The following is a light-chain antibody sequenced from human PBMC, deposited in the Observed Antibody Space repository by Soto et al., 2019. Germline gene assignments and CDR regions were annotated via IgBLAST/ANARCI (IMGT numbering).Light chain of an antibody. V-gene: IGKV1-12*01. Sequence: DIQMTQSPSSVSASVGDRVTITCRASQGISSWLAWYQQKPGKASKLLIYAASSLQSGVHSRFSGSGYGRVFRLAMSSLRPEDFAWYCCQQTNSFPITFDHWTRLEIK. CDR3: QQTNSFPIT. CDR2: AAS. J-gene: IGKJ5*01. CDR1: QGISSW.